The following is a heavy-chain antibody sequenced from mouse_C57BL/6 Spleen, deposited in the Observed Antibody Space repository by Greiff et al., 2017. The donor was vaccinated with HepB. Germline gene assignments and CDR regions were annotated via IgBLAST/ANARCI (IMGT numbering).Heavy chain of an antibody. CDR2: IDPSDSYT. V-gene: IGHV1-50*01. J-gene: IGHJ2*01. CDR3: ARKLTTVVATDYFDY. Sequence: QVQLQQSGAELVKPGASVKLSCKASGYTFTSYWMQWVKQRPGQGLEWIGEIDPSDSYTNYNQKFKGKATLTVDTSSSTAYMQLSSLTSEDSAVYYCARKLTTVVATDYFDYWGQGTTLTVSS. D-gene: IGHD1-1*01. CDR1: GYTFTSYW.